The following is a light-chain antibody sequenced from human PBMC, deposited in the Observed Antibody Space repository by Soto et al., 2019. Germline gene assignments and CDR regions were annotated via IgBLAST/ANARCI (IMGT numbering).Light chain of an antibody. Sequence: DIQMTQSPSSLSASVGDRVTITCRTSQSIGYYVNWYQQKPGQAPKLLIYAASSLQGGVTSRFIGSGSQTDFTLTISSLQPADFASYYCQQTYSTPWTCGQGTQLQI. V-gene: IGKV1-39*01. CDR1: QSIGYY. J-gene: IGKJ1*01. CDR2: AAS. CDR3: QQTYSTPWT.